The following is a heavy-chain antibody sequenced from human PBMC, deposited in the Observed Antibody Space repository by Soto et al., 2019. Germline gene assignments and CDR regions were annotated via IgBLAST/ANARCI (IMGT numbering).Heavy chain of an antibody. Sequence: SVKVSCKASGGTFSSYAISWVRQAPGQGLEWMGGIIPIFGTANYAQKFQGRVTITADESTSTAYMELSSLRSEDTAVYYCARGIPGIAVAGTSFDYWGQGTLVTVSS. CDR2: IIPIFGTA. CDR3: ARGIPGIAVAGTSFDY. V-gene: IGHV1-69*13. J-gene: IGHJ4*02. D-gene: IGHD6-19*01. CDR1: GGTFSSYA.